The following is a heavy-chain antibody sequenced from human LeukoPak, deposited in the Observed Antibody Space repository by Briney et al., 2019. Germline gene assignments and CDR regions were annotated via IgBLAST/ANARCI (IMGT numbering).Heavy chain of an antibody. V-gene: IGHV3-21*01. CDR2: ISSSSSYI. D-gene: IGHD2-15*01. J-gene: IGHJ4*02. CDR1: GFTFSSYS. CDR3: ARDFGTATPLEDY. Sequence: GGSLRLSCAASGFTFSSYSMNWVRQAPGKGLEWVSSISSSSSYIYCADSVKGRFTISRDNAKNSLYLQMNSLRAEDTAVYYCARDFGTATPLEDYWGQGTLVTVSS.